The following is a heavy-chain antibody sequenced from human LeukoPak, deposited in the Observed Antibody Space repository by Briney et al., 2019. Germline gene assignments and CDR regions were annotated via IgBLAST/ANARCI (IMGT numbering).Heavy chain of an antibody. CDR2: IKQDASET. Sequence: GGSLRLSCAASGFAFNTYTMTWVRQAPGKGLEWVAIIKQDASETYYGDSVKGRFTISRDNAKNSIYLHMRSLSVEDTAVYYCARVAGEAIGYHPFDIWGQGTMVTASS. V-gene: IGHV3-7*03. CDR1: GFAFNTYT. CDR3: ARVAGEAIGYHPFDI. D-gene: IGHD3-22*01. J-gene: IGHJ3*02.